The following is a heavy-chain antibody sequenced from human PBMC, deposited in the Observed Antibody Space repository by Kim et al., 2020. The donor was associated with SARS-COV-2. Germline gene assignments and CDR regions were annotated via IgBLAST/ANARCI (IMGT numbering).Heavy chain of an antibody. V-gene: IGHV4-59*01. CDR2: ISYSGST. J-gene: IGHJ6*02. D-gene: IGHD3-10*01. CDR3: ARDNWYQYGSGATSSWRYYGMDI. Sequence: SETLSLTCTVSGGSMSPYYWSWIRQPPGKGLEWIGYISYSGSTSYNPSLKSRVTISEDTSQNQFSLRLSSVTAADTAVYYCARDNWYQYGSGATSSWRYYGMDIWGQGTTVTVSS. CDR1: GGSMSPYY.